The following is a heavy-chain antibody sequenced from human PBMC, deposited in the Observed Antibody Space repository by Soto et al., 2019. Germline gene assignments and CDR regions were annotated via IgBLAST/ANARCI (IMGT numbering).Heavy chain of an antibody. Sequence: GGSLRLSCAASGFTFDDYAMHWVRQAPGKGLEWVSLISWDGGSTYYADSVKGRFTISRDNSKNSLYLQMNSLIAEDTALYYCAKELSGVREYYYYGMDVWGLWTTVTVSS. CDR2: ISWDGGST. CDR1: GFTFDDYA. J-gene: IGHJ6*02. D-gene: IGHD3-10*01. V-gene: IGHV3-43D*03. CDR3: AKELSGVREYYYYGMDV.